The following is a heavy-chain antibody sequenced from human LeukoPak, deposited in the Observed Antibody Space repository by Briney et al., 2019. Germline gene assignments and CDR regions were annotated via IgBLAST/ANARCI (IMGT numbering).Heavy chain of an antibody. CDR1: GFTFRNYW. D-gene: IGHD3-16*01. CDR3: ARDARLHTNFDY. CDR2: TKPDGTAE. Sequence: GGSLRLSCAASGFTFRNYWMGWVRQAPGKGLEWVANTKPDGTAEYYADSVRGRFTTSRDNANNFLYLQMNSLRGEDTAVYYCARDARLHTNFDYWGQGTLVTVSS. V-gene: IGHV3-7*01. J-gene: IGHJ4*02.